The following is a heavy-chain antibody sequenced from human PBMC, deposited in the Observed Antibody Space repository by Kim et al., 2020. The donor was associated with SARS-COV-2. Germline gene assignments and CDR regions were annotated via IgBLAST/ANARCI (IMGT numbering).Heavy chain of an antibody. Sequence: SGKGRITISRDNAKNSLFLPMNSLRADDTAVYYCARAGHYDSNGYLRDFDYWGQGTLVTVSS. D-gene: IGHD3-22*01. V-gene: IGHV3-11*06. J-gene: IGHJ4*02. CDR3: ARAGHYDSNGYLRDFDY.